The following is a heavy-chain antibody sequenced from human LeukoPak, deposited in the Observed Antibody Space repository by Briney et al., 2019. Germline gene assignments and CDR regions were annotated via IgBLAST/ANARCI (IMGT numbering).Heavy chain of an antibody. D-gene: IGHD2-15*01. V-gene: IGHV3-30*02. CDR3: ARVLRYCSGGNCYSGGLGYMDV. J-gene: IGHJ6*03. CDR1: GLMFSDYG. Sequence: GGSLRLSCVASGLMFSDYGMHWVRQAPGKGLEWVAFIRYDGTDKYYADSVKGRFTISRDNAKNSLFLQMNSLRAEDTAVYYCARVLRYCSGGNCYSGGLGYMDVWGKGTTVTISS. CDR2: IRYDGTDK.